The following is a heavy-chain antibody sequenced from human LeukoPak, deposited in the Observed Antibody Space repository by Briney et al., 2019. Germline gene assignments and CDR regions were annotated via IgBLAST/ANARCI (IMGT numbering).Heavy chain of an antibody. CDR1: GGPISSSSYY. D-gene: IGHD1-26*01. CDR2: IYCRGST. Sequence: PSETLSLTCTVSGGPISSSSYYWGWIRQPPGKGLEWGGSIYCRGSTYYNPSLKSRVTISVDTSKNLFSLKLSFVTAADTAVYYCARPRGSYSPEHFDYWGQGTLVTVSS. V-gene: IGHV4-39*01. J-gene: IGHJ4*02. CDR3: ARPRGSYSPEHFDY.